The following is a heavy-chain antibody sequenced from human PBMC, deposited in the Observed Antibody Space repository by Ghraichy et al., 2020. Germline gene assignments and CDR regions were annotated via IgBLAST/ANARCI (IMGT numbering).Heavy chain of an antibody. D-gene: IGHD3-22*01. CDR3: AREASHYDSKGLDSGLWYFDL. CDR1: GGSVSYYY. Sequence: SQTLSLTCNVSGGSVSYYYWNWIRQPAGKGLEWIGRIYTSGSPNYNPSLQSRLTMSISTSKNQLSLKLSSVTAADTAIYYCAREASHYDSKGLDSGLWYFDLWGRGTPVTVSS. V-gene: IGHV4-4*07. J-gene: IGHJ2*01. CDR2: IYTSGSP.